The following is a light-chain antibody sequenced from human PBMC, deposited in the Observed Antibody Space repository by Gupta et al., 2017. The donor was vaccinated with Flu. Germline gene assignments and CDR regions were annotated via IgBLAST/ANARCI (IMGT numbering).Light chain of an antibody. CDR1: QSISSY. Sequence: DIQMTQSPSSLSASVGDRVTITCRASQSISSYLNWYQQKPGKAPKLLIYAASRLQSGVPSRFSGSGSGTDFTLTISRLQPEDFATYYCQQSDSTPHSFGQGTKMDIK. CDR2: AAS. V-gene: IGKV1-39*01. CDR3: QQSDSTPHS. J-gene: IGKJ2*03.